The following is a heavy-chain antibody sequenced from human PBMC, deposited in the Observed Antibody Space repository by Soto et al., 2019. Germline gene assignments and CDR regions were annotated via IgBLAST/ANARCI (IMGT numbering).Heavy chain of an antibody. Sequence: SETLSLTCTVSGYSISSGYYWGWIRQPPGKGLEWIGSIYHSGSTYYNPSLKSRVTISVDTSKNHFSLKLSSVTAADTAVYYCARVRGDRYWYFDLWGRGTLVTVSS. J-gene: IGHJ2*01. CDR2: IYHSGST. V-gene: IGHV4-38-2*02. D-gene: IGHD4-17*01. CDR3: ARVRGDRYWYFDL. CDR1: GYSISSGYY.